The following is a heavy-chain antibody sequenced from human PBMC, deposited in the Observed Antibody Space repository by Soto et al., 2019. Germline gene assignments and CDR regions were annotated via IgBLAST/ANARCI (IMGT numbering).Heavy chain of an antibody. CDR2: IYYSGST. V-gene: IGHV4-31*03. D-gene: IGHD3-10*01. CDR1: GGSISSGGYY. J-gene: IGHJ4*02. CDR3: ARRAYGSGSYFDY. Sequence: SETLSLTCTVSGGSISSGGYYWSWIRQHPGKGLEWIGYIYYSGSTYYNPSLKSRVTISVDTSKNQFSLKLSSVTAADTAVYYCARRAYGSGSYFDYWGQGTLVTVSS.